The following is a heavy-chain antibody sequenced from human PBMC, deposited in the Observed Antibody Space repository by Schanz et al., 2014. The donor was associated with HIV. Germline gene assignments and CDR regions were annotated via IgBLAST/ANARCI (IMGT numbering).Heavy chain of an antibody. D-gene: IGHD6-13*01. CDR2: INHSGST. CDR1: GGSFSGYY. CDR3: ARDSTMDYFDY. V-gene: IGHV4-34*02. Sequence: QVQLQESGPGLVKPSETLSLTCAVYGGSFSGYYWTWIRQPPGKGLEWIGRINHSGSTNYNPSLKSRVPIPVDTSRDQFSLKLSSGTAADTAVYYCARDSTMDYFDYWGQGTLVTVSS. J-gene: IGHJ4*02.